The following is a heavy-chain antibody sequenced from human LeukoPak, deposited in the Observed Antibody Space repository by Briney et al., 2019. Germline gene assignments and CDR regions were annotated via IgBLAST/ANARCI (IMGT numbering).Heavy chain of an antibody. D-gene: IGHD5-18*01. CDR3: AKGGTAMVSY. Sequence: ASVTVSCTASGYTFTVYYMHWVRQAPGQGLEWMGWINLNSGGTNYAQKFQGRVSMTRDTSISTAYMELSRLRSDDTAVYYCAKGGTAMVSYWGQGTLVTVSS. V-gene: IGHV1-2*02. J-gene: IGHJ4*02. CDR2: INLNSGGT. CDR1: GYTFTVYY.